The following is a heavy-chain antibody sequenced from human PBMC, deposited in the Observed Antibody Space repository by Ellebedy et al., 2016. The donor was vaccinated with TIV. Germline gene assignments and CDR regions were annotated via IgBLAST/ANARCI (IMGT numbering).Heavy chain of an antibody. D-gene: IGHD3-22*01. CDR1: GYSFTSYW. CDR3: ARAQSDRSGYYVFGFDY. CDR2: IYPGDSDT. J-gene: IGHJ4*02. V-gene: IGHV5-51*01. Sequence: KVSXKGSGYSFTSYWIGWVRQMPGKGLEWMGIIYPGDSDTRYSPSFQGQVTISADKSISTAYLQWSSLKASDTAMYYCARAQSDRSGYYVFGFDYWGQGTLVTVSS.